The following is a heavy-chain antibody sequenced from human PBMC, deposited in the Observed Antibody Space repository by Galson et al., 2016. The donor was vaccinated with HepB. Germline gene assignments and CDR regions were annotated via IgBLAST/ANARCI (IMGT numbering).Heavy chain of an antibody. J-gene: IGHJ6*02. CDR1: GGTFTTYA. V-gene: IGHV1-69*13. CDR2: IIPVFGTP. CDR3: ARDEREQLLFGYYAMDV. D-gene: IGHD2-2*01. Sequence: SVKVSCKASGGTFTTYAISWVRQAPGQGLEWMGGIIPVFGTPSYAQMFQGRVTITADESTTTAYMELSSLRSEDTAVYYCARDEREQLLFGYYAMDVWGQGTTVTVTS.